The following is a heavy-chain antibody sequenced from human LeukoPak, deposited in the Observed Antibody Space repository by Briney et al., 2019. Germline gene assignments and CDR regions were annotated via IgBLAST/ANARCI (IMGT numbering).Heavy chain of an antibody. CDR2: ISSSSSTI. D-gene: IGHD2-2*01. J-gene: IGHJ6*03. CDR1: GFIFSSYS. Sequence: GGSLRLSCAASGFIFSSYSMNWVRQAPGKGLEWVSYISSSSSTIYYADSVKGRFTISRDNAKNSLYLQMNSLRAEDTAVYYCARRADIVVVPAAHRDYYYYYYMDVWGKGTTVTVSS. CDR3: ARRADIVVVPAAHRDYYYYYYMDV. V-gene: IGHV3-48*01.